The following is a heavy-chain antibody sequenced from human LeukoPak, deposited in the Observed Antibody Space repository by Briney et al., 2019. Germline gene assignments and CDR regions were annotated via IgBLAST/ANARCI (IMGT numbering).Heavy chain of an antibody. D-gene: IGHD3-10*01. V-gene: IGHV1-2*02. J-gene: IGHJ4*02. Sequence: ASVKVSCKASGYTFAAHHIHWVRQAPGQGLEWMGWILPNGRDTKYSQKFQDRMTFTTDTPTNTAYIELNRLLPYDTAVHYCAGRYGPGPVWGQGTLICVST. CDR1: GYTFAAHH. CDR3: AGRYGPGPV. CDR2: ILPNGRDT.